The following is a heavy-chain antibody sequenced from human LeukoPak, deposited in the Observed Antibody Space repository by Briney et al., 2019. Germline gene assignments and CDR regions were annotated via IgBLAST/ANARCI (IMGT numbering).Heavy chain of an antibody. D-gene: IGHD1-7*01. V-gene: IGHV4-61*08. CDR3: AREDITGTASYFDY. Sequence: SETLSLTCTVSGGSVSSGGFYWTWIRQPPGKGLEWIGYIYYSGSTNYIPSLRSRLTISVDTSKKQFSLKLSSVTAADTAVYYCAREDITGTASYFDYWGQGTLVTVSS. J-gene: IGHJ4*02. CDR1: GGSVSSGGFY. CDR2: IYYSGST.